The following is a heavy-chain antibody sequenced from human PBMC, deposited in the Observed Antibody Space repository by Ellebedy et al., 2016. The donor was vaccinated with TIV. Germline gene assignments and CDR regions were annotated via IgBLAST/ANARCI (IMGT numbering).Heavy chain of an antibody. CDR1: GGTFSSYA. D-gene: IGHD2-15*01. V-gene: IGHV1-69*13. Sequence: SVKVSXXASGGTFSSYAISWVRLAPGQGLEWMGGIIPIFGTANYAQKFQGRVTITADESTSTAYMELSSLRSEDTAVYYCARAQAIVVVVAASSPFDIWGQGTMVTVSS. J-gene: IGHJ3*02. CDR3: ARAQAIVVVVAASSPFDI. CDR2: IIPIFGTA.